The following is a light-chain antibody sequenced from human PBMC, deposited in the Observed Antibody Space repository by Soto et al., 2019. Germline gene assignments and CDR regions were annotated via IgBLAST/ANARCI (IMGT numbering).Light chain of an antibody. V-gene: IGLV2-8*01. Sequence: QSALTQPPSASGSPGQAGTLSCTGTSSDVGGDDYVSWYQQQSGKAPKLLIYEVTKRPSGVPDRFSGSKSGNTASLTVSGLQGEDEADYYCSSFAGINSLIFGPGTKLTVL. J-gene: IGLJ2*01. CDR2: EVT. CDR1: SSDVGGDDY. CDR3: SSFAGINSLI.